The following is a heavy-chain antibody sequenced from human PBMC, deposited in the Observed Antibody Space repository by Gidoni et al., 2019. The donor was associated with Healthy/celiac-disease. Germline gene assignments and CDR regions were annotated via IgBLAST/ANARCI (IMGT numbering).Heavy chain of an antibody. V-gene: IGHV1-46*03. CDR3: ARVTAAAGIIGWYDFDY. CDR2: IHPSGGST. CDR1: GYTFTSYY. D-gene: IGHD6-13*01. J-gene: IGHJ4*02. Sequence: QVQLVQSGAEVKKPGASVKVSCKASGYTFTSYYMHWVRQAPGQGLEWMGIIHPSGGSTSYAQKFQGRVTMTRDTSTSTVYMELSSLRSEDTAVYYCARVTAAAGIIGWYDFDYWGQGTLVTVSS.